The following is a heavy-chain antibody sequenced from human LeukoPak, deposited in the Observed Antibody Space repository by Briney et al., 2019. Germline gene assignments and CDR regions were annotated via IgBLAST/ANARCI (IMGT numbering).Heavy chain of an antibody. J-gene: IGHJ4*02. Sequence: SETLSLTCGVSGGSVINTNWGSWVRLPPGKGLECIGEVPLDGRTIYNPSLESRSTMTTDVTEIQISLKLPTVTAADTAVYYCAREGGFYRPLDYSGQGTLVTVSS. D-gene: IGHD3-3*01. V-gene: IGHV4-4*02. CDR2: VPLDGRT. CDR3: AREGGFYRPLDY. CDR1: GGSVINTNW.